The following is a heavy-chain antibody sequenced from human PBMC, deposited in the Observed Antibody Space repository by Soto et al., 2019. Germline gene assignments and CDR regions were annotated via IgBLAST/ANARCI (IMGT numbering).Heavy chain of an antibody. J-gene: IGHJ3*02. Sequence: QITLKESGPTLVKPTQTLTLTCTFSGFSLSTSGVGVGWIRQPPGKALEWLALIYWDDDKRYSPSLKSRLTITKDTSKNQVVLTMTTMDPVDTATYYCAHYDPELDAFDILGQGTMVTVSS. D-gene: IGHD1-7*01. CDR1: GFSLSTSGVG. CDR3: AHYDPELDAFDI. V-gene: IGHV2-5*02. CDR2: IYWDDDK.